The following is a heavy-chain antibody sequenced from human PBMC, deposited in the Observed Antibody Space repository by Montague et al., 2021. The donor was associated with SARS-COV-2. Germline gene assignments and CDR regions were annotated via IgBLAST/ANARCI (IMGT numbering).Heavy chain of an antibody. J-gene: IGHJ2*01. CDR1: GFTLRNYY. CDR2: ISSSGSYR. V-gene: IGHV3-11*06. D-gene: IGHD3-3*01. CDR3: ARDYDVWNDYPKWFFDL. Sequence: SLRLSCAASGFTLRNYYISWIRQAPGKGLEWVSYISSSGSYRDYADSVKGRFTISRDTGRNSVHLQIDSLRSEDTAVYYCARDYDVWNDYPKWFFDLWGRGTLVTVSP.